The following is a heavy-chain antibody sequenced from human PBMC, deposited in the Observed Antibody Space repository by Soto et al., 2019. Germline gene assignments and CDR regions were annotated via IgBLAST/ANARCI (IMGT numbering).Heavy chain of an antibody. CDR1: GFIFGDYG. CDR2: IRNKGYGEST. Sequence: GGALRLAYPASGFIFGDYGMSWVRQAPGKGLEYIGLIRNKGYGESTEYAASVKGRFTISRDDSKNIVYLQMNSLKAEDTGVHFCTRFLAARFDFWGQGTLVPVSS. J-gene: IGHJ4*02. V-gene: IGHV3-49*04. CDR3: TRFLAARFDF. D-gene: IGHD6-13*01.